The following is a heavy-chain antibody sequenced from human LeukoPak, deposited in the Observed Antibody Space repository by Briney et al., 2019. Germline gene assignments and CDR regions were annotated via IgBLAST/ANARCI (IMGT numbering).Heavy chain of an antibody. CDR2: IYHSGST. CDR3: ASVAAAGNVDY. D-gene: IGHD6-13*01. CDR1: GYSISSGYY. J-gene: IGHJ4*02. V-gene: IGHV4-38-2*01. Sequence: SETLSLTCAVSGYSISSGYYWRWIRQPPGKGLEWIGSIYHSGSTYYNPSLKSRVTISVDTSKNQFSLKLSSVTAADTAVYYCASVAAAGNVDYWGQGTLVTVSS.